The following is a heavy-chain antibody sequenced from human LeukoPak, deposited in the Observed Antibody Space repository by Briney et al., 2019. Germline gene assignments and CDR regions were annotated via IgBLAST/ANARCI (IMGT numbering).Heavy chain of an antibody. CDR2: ISSSSSYI. J-gene: IGHJ4*02. CDR1: GFTFSSYS. CDR3: ARFEADTAMDRELDY. D-gene: IGHD5-18*01. Sequence: GSLRLSCAASGFTFSSYSMNWVRQAPGKGLEWVSSISSSSSYIYYADSVKGRFTISRDNAKNSLYLQMNSLRAEDTAVYYCARFEADTAMDRELDYWGQGTLVTVSS. V-gene: IGHV3-21*01.